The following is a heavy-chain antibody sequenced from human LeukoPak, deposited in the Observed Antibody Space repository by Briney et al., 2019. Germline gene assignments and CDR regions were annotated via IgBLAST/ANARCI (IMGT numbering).Heavy chain of an antibody. CDR3: ARDHQPHYYDSSGYDAFDI. V-gene: IGHV1-18*01. CDR2: ISAYNGNT. J-gene: IGHJ3*02. Sequence: ASVKVSCKASGYTFTSYGISWVRQAPGQGLEWMGWISAYNGNTNYAQKLQGRVTMTTDTSTSTAYMELRSLRSDDTAVYYCARDHQPHYYDSSGYDAFDIWGQGTMVTVSS. CDR1: GYTFTSYG. D-gene: IGHD3-22*01.